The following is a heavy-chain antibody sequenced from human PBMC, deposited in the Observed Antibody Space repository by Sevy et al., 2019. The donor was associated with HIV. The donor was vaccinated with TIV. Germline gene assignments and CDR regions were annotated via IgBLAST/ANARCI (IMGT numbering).Heavy chain of an antibody. CDR1: GFTFSSYA. V-gene: IGHV3-30-3*01. Sequence: GGSLRLSCAASGFTFSSYAMHWVRQAPGKGLEWVAVISYDGSNKYYAHSVKGRFTISRDNSKNTLYLQMNSLRAEDTAVYYCARGYSGYGYYFDYWGQGTLVTVSS. CDR3: ARGYSGYGYYFDY. CDR2: ISYDGSNK. J-gene: IGHJ4*02. D-gene: IGHD5-12*01.